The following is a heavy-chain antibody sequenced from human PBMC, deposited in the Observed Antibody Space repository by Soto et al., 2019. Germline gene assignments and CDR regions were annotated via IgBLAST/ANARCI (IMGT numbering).Heavy chain of an antibody. CDR1: AGSISSSSYS. D-gene: IGHD3-3*01. V-gene: IGHV4-39*02. J-gene: IGHJ6*02. CDR3: AREGRTAGRFLEWLLPSYYYYGIDV. Sequence: SQTLSLTCTVSAGSISSSSYSCGWIRQPTGKGLEWIGSIYYSGSTYYNPSLKSRVTISVDTSKNQFSLKLSSVTAADTAVYYCAREGRTAGRFLEWLLPSYYYYGIDVWGQGTTVT. CDR2: IYYSGST.